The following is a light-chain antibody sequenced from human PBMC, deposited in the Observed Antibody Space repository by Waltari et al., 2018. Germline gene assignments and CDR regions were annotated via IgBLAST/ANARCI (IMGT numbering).Light chain of an antibody. CDR1: QGVNIN. Sequence: EKVMTQSPATLSVSPGERATLSCRASQGVNINLAWYQQKPGQVPRPLVDGASTRATGFPARVSGSGSGTEFPLTSSSLQSEDFATYYCQQYNSWPWTFGQGTKVEIK. J-gene: IGKJ1*01. CDR3: QQYNSWPWT. V-gene: IGKV3-15*01. CDR2: GAS.